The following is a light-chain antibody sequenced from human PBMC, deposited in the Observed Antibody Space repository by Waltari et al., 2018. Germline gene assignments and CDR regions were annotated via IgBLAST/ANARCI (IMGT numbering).Light chain of an antibody. Sequence: EIVMTQSPDPLSVSPGESATLRCRASQNIDTHSAWYQQKPGQTPRLLIYHASIRATDIPARFSGSGSGTEFTLTISSLQSEDFAVYYCHHYHNWPMTFGQGTRLEIK. CDR1: QNIDTH. CDR3: HHYHNWPMT. V-gene: IGKV3-15*01. J-gene: IGKJ5*01. CDR2: HAS.